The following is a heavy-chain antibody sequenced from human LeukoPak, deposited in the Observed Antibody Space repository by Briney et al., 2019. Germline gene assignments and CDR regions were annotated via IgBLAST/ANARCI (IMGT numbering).Heavy chain of an antibody. CDR1: GGSISSYY. J-gene: IGHJ6*02. CDR3: ARHVGGYDGQSDYYYYGMDV. V-gene: IGHV4-39*01. Sequence: SETLSLTCTVSGGSISSYYWGWIRQPPGKGLEWIGSIYYSGSTYYNPSLKSRVTISVDTSKNQFSLKLSSVTAADTAVYYCARHVGGYDGQSDYYYYGMDVWGQGTTVTVSS. D-gene: IGHD5-12*01. CDR2: IYYSGST.